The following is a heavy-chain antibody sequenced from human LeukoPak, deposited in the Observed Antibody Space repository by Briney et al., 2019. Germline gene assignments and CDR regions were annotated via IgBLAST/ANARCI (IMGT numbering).Heavy chain of an antibody. Sequence: PGGSLRLSCAASGFTFSSYAMSWVRQAPGKGVEWVSAISGSGGSTYYPDSVKGRFTISRDNSNTTLYLQMNSLRAEDTAVYYCAKDERQWQGTNWFDPWGQGTLVTVSS. D-gene: IGHD6-19*01. CDR2: ISGSGGST. CDR3: AKDERQWQGTNWFDP. V-gene: IGHV3-23*01. CDR1: GFTFSSYA. J-gene: IGHJ5*02.